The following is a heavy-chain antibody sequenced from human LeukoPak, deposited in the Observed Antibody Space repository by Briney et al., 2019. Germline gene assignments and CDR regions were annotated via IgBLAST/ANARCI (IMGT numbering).Heavy chain of an antibody. CDR3: ARDSITIFGVVHHYYYYMDV. Sequence: PGGSLRLSCAASGFTFSSYSMNWVRLAPGKGLEWDSSIGSSSSYIYYADSVKGRFTISRDNAKNSLYLQMNSLRAEDTAVYYCARDSITIFGVVHHYYYYMDVWGKGTTVTVSS. D-gene: IGHD3-3*01. CDR1: GFTFSSYS. V-gene: IGHV3-21*01. CDR2: IGSSSSYI. J-gene: IGHJ6*03.